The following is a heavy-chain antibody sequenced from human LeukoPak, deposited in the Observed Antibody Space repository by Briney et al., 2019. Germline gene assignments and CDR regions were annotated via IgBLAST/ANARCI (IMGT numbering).Heavy chain of an antibody. D-gene: IGHD1-26*01. CDR2: IKQDGSEK. Sequence: HPGGSLRLSCAASGFTFSSYWMGWVRQAPGKGLEWVANIKQDGSEKYYVDSVKGRFTISRDNAKNSLYLQMNSLRAEDTAVYYCASLLSGSNQINDYWGQGTLVTVSS. J-gene: IGHJ4*02. CDR1: GFTFSSYW. V-gene: IGHV3-7*01. CDR3: ASLLSGSNQINDY.